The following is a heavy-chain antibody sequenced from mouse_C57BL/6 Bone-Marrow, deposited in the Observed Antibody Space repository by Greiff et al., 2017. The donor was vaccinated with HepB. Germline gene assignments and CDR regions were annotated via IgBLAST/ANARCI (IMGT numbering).Heavy chain of an antibody. CDR1: GYTFTNYW. D-gene: IGHD1-1*01. CDR2: IYPGGGYT. J-gene: IGHJ4*01. Sequence: QVQLQQSGAELVRPGTSVKMSCKASGYTFTNYWIGWAKQRPGHGLEWIGDIYPGGGYTNYNEKFKGKATLTADKSSSTAYMQFSSLTSEESAVYYCARAIYYYGSSHCDYAMDYWGQGTSVTVSS. V-gene: IGHV1-63*01. CDR3: ARAIYYYGSSHCDYAMDY.